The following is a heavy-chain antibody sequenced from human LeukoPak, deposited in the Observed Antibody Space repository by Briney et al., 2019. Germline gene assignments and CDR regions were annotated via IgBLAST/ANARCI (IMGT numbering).Heavy chain of an antibody. CDR1: GGSISSSSHY. CDR2: IYYSGST. Sequence: SKTLSLTCTVSGGSISSSSHYWGWIRQPPGKGLEWIGSIYYSGSTYYNPSLKSRVTISVDTSKNQFSLKLSSVTAADTAVYYCARQAPHSSDYWGQGTLVTVSS. CDR3: ARQAPHSSDY. V-gene: IGHV4-39*01. D-gene: IGHD6-13*01. J-gene: IGHJ4*02.